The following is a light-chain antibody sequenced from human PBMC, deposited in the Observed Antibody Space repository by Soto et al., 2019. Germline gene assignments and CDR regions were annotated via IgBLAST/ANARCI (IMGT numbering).Light chain of an antibody. CDR2: DAS. CDR3: QQRGNWPIT. CDR1: QSVSSY. J-gene: IGKJ5*01. Sequence: IGLTQSPATLSLSPGERATLSCRASQSVSSYLAWYQQKPGQAPRLLIYDASNRATGIPARFSGSGSGTDFTLTLSSLEPEDFAVYYCQQRGNWPITFGQGTRLEIK. V-gene: IGKV3-11*01.